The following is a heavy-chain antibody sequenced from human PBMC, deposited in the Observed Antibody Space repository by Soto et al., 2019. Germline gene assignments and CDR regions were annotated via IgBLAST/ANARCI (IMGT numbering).Heavy chain of an antibody. J-gene: IGHJ6*02. CDR1: GGSFSGYY. Sequence: QVQLQQWGAGLLKPSETLSLTCAVYGGSFSGYYWSWIRQPPGKGLEWIGEINHSGSANYNPSLKRRVTISVDTSKHTFSLTLTSVTAADTAVYDCARVFEDGSGSPHMDVWGQGTTVTVSS. CDR3: ARVFEDGSGSPHMDV. CDR2: INHSGSA. D-gene: IGHD3-10*01. V-gene: IGHV4-34*01.